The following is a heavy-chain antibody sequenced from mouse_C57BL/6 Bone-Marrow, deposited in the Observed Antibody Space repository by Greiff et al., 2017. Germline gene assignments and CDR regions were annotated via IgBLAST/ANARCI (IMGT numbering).Heavy chain of an antibody. D-gene: IGHD1-1*01. Sequence: EVQLVESGGGLVKPGGSLKLSCAASGFTFSDYGMHWVRQAPEKGLEWVAYISSGSSTIYYADTVKGRFTISRDNAKNTLFLQMTSLRSEDTAMYYCARRACSPHWYFDVWGTGTTVTVSS. V-gene: IGHV5-17*01. CDR2: ISSGSSTI. CDR3: ARRACSPHWYFDV. J-gene: IGHJ1*03. CDR1: GFTFSDYG.